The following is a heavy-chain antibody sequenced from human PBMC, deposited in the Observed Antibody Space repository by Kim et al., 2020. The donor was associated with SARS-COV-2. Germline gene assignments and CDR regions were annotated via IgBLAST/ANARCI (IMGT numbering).Heavy chain of an antibody. CDR3: ATAPAVAGPPYYYYYGMDV. D-gene: IGHD6-19*01. CDR1: GYTLTELS. J-gene: IGHJ6*02. CDR2: FDPEDGET. Sequence: ASVKVSCKVSGYTLTELSMHWVRQAPGKGLEWMGGFDPEDGETNYAQKFQGRVTMTEDTSTDTAYMELSSLRSEDTAVYYCATAPAVAGPPYYYYYGMDVWGQGTTVSVPS. V-gene: IGHV1-24*01.